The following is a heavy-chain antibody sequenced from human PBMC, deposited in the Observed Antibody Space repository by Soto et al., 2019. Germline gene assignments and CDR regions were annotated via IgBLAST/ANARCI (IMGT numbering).Heavy chain of an antibody. CDR2: ISAYNGNT. CDR1: GYTFSSYG. D-gene: IGHD6-19*01. Sequence: ASVKVSCKASGYTFSSYGISWVRRAPGQGLEWMGWISAYNGNTNYAQRLQGRVTMTTDTSTSTAYMELRSLRSDDTAVYYCARDLGPQRWLQWWGQGTLVTVSS. V-gene: IGHV1-18*01. CDR3: ARDLGPQRWLQW. J-gene: IGHJ4*02.